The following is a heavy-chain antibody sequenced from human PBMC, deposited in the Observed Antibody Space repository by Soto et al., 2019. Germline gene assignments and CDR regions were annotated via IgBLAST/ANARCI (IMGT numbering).Heavy chain of an antibody. CDR2: IWYDGSNK. D-gene: IGHD6-13*01. Sequence: PGGSLRLSCAASGFTFSSYGMHWVRQAPGKGLEWVAVIWYDGSNKHYADSVKGRFTISRDNSKNTVYLQMNSLRAEDTAVYYCVRDHTGIPDGPFDYWGQGTLVTVSS. CDR3: VRDHTGIPDGPFDY. CDR1: GFTFSSYG. V-gene: IGHV3-33*01. J-gene: IGHJ4*02.